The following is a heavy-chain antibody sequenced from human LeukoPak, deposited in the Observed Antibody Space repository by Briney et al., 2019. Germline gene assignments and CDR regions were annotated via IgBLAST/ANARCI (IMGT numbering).Heavy chain of an antibody. J-gene: IGHJ4*02. CDR1: GFTFDDYG. Sequence: GGSLRLSCAASGFTFDDYGMSWVRQAPGKGLEWVSGINWNGGSTGYADSVKGRFTISRDNAKNSLYLQMNSLRAEDTALHYCARDTGYCSGGSCYQGKYFDYWGQGTLVTVSS. D-gene: IGHD2-15*01. CDR3: ARDTGYCSGGSCYQGKYFDY. CDR2: INWNGGST. V-gene: IGHV3-20*04.